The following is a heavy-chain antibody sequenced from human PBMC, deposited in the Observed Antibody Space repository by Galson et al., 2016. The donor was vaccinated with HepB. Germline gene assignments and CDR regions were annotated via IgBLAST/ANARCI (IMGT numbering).Heavy chain of an antibody. CDR3: ARDGGHTPMTINNWFDP. CDR2: ISWDGGST. CDR1: GFTLEGYT. V-gene: IGHV3-43*01. J-gene: IGHJ5*02. D-gene: IGHD5-18*01. Sequence: SLRLSCAVSGFTLEGYTMHWVRQFPGKGLEWVSLISWDGGSTYYADSVNGRFTVSRDNSKRSLYLQMNSLRTEDTALYYCARDGGHTPMTINNWFDPWGQGTQVTVSS.